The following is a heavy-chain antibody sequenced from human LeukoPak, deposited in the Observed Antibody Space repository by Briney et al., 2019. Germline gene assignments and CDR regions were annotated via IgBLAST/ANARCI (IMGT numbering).Heavy chain of an antibody. CDR2: IIPIFGTA. Sequence: SVKVSCKASGGTFSSYAISWVRQAPGQGLEWMGGIIPIFGTANYAQKFQGRVTITADESTSTGYMELSSLRSEDTAVYYCARGPGYDYVWGSYRYFWFDPWGQGTLVTVSS. CDR3: ARGPGYDYVWGSYRYFWFDP. D-gene: IGHD3-16*02. V-gene: IGHV1-69*13. J-gene: IGHJ5*02. CDR1: GGTFSSYA.